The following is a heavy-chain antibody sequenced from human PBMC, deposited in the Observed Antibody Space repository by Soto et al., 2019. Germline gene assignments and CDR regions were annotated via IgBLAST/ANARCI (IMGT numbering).Heavy chain of an antibody. CDR3: AKGILVKPPGTRTFDI. V-gene: IGHV3-23*01. J-gene: IGHJ3*02. Sequence: EVQLLESGGGLVQPGGSLRVSCEASGFTFTNYAMSWVRQAPGKGLEWVSTIGGGDGSTYYADSVKGRFTISRDNSNSALYLQMNSLRVGDTAIYYCAKGILVKPPGTRTFDIWGQGTMVIVSS. CDR2: IGGGDGST. D-gene: IGHD6-13*01. CDR1: GFTFTNYA.